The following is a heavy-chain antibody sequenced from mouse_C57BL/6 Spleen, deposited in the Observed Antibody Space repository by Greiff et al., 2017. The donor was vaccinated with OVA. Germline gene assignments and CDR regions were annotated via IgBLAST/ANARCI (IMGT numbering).Heavy chain of an antibody. J-gene: IGHJ2*01. D-gene: IGHD2-4*01. Sequence: EVQLQQSGPELVKPGASVKISCKASGYTFTDYYMNWVKQSHGKSLEWIGDINPNNGGTSYNQKFKGKATLTVDKSSSTAYMELRSLTSEDSAVYYWARGGGDYGDYWGQGTTLTVSS. CDR2: INPNNGGT. V-gene: IGHV1-26*01. CDR1: GYTFTDYY. CDR3: ARGGGDYGDY.